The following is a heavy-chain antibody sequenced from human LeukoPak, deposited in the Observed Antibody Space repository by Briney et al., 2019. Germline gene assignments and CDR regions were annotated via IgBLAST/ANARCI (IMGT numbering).Heavy chain of an antibody. CDR2: INPNSGDT. D-gene: IGHD1-14*01. J-gene: IGHJ5*02. V-gene: IGHV1-2*02. Sequence: ASVKLSCKASGYTFTGYYMHWVRQAPGQGLEWMGWINPNSGDTRYTQKFQGPVTMTRDTSNSTAYMELSRLRSDDTAVYYCAKGNPTDDSRRSGMSWGQGTPVTVSS. CDR3: AKGNPTDDSRRSGMS. CDR1: GYTFTGYY.